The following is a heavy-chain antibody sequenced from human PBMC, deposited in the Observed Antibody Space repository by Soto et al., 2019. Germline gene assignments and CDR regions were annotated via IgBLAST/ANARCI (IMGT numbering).Heavy chain of an antibody. Sequence: PGGSLRLSCAASGFTFSSYSMNWVRQAPGKGLEWVSYISSSSSTIYYADSVKGRFTISRDNAKNSMYLQMNSLRDEDTAVYYCARGRSPDFYSGPDYGMDVWGQGTTVTVSS. D-gene: IGHD3-3*01. CDR2: ISSSSSTI. CDR1: GFTFSSYS. V-gene: IGHV3-48*02. CDR3: ARGRSPDFYSGPDYGMDV. J-gene: IGHJ6*02.